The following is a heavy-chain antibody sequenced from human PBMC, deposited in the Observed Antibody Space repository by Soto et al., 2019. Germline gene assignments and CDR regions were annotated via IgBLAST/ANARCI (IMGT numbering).Heavy chain of an antibody. J-gene: IGHJ4*02. V-gene: IGHV4-4*02. D-gene: IGHD5-18*01. CDR2: IYHSGST. CDR3: ASSPTAMVSGFDY. CDR1: GGSISSSNW. Sequence: SETLSLTCAVSGGSISSSNWWSWVRQPPGKGLEWIGEIYHSGSTNYNPSLKSRVTISVDKSKNQFSLKLSSVTAADTAVYYCASSPTAMVSGFDYWGQGTLVTVSS.